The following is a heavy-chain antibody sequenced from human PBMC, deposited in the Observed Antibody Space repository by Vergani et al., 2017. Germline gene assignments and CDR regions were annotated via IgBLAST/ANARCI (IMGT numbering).Heavy chain of an antibody. Sequence: EVQLVQSGAEVKKPGESLRISCKGSGYSFTSYWISWVRQMPGKGLEWMGRIDPSDSYTNYSPSFQGHVTISADKSNSTAYLQWSSLKVSDTAMYYCARHGVSQLEVRGSDYWGQGTLVTVSS. CDR1: GYSFTSYW. V-gene: IGHV5-10-1*01. J-gene: IGHJ4*02. CDR3: ARHGVSQLEVRGSDY. D-gene: IGHD1-1*01. CDR2: IDPSDSYT.